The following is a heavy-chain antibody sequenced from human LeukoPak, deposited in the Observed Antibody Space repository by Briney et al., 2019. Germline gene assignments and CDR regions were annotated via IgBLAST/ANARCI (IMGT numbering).Heavy chain of an antibody. CDR3: ARESYYYDSSGYYVYYFDY. CDR2: IRSSGSTI. D-gene: IGHD3-22*01. J-gene: IGHJ4*02. V-gene: IGHV3-11*01. CDR1: GFTFSDYY. Sequence: PGGSLRLSCAASGFTFSDYYMSWIRQAPGKGLEWVSYIRSSGSTIYYADSMKGRFTISRDNAKNSLYLQMNSLRAEDTAVYYCARESYYYDSSGYYVYYFDYWGQGTLVTVSS.